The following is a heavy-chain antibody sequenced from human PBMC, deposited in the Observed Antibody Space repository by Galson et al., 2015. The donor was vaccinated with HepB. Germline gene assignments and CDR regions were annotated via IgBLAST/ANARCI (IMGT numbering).Heavy chain of an antibody. CDR1: GYTFANYG. Sequence: QSGAEVKKPGASVKVSCKASGYTFANYGINWVRQAPGQGLEWMGWISTYNGNTNYAQRFQGRVTMTTDTSTNTAYMELRSLRSDDTAMYYCARDYGDYQAYYYYYAMDVWGQGTSVTASS. D-gene: IGHD4-17*01. J-gene: IGHJ6*02. CDR2: ISTYNGNT. V-gene: IGHV1-18*01. CDR3: ARDYGDYQAYYYYYAMDV.